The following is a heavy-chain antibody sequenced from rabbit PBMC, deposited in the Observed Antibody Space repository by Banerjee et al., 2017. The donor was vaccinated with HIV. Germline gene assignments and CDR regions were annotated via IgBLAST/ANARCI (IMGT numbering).Heavy chain of an antibody. D-gene: IGHD1-1*01. V-gene: IGHV1S45*01. CDR2: IGTADGNT. CDR1: GFSFSNKYV. Sequence: QEQLEESGGDLVKPEGSLTLTCTASGFSFSNKYVMCWVRQAPGKGLEWIACIGTADGNTFYASWAKGPFTISKTSSTTVTLQMTSLTVADTATYLCAGSLVDNANLWGPGTLVTVS. CDR3: AGSLVDNANL. J-gene: IGHJ4*01.